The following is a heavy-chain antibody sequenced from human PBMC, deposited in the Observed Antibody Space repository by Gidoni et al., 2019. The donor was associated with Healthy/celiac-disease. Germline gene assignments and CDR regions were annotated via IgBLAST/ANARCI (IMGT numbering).Heavy chain of an antibody. J-gene: IGHJ3*02. CDR2: ISSSSSYI. CDR3: ARDADGYFDSDAFDI. V-gene: IGHV3-21*01. D-gene: IGHD3-9*01. Sequence: EVQLVESGGGLVKPGGSLRLSCAASGFTFSSYGMNWVRQAPGKGLEWVSSISSSSSYIYYADSVKGRFTISRDNAKNSLYLQMNSLRAEDTAVYYCARDADGYFDSDAFDIWGQGTMVTVSS. CDR1: GFTFSSYG.